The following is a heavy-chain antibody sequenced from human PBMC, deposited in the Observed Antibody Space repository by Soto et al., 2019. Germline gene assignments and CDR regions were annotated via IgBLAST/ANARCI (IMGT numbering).Heavy chain of an antibody. CDR3: ARQGSGYAGPWIGFDL. J-gene: IGHJ3*01. Sequence: LGESLKISCKGSGDSFTSYWIGWVRQMPGKGLEWMGIIYPGDSDTRYSPSFQGQVTISADKSISIAYLQWSSLKASDTAMYYCARQGSGYAGPWIGFDLWGQGTMVTVSS. D-gene: IGHD5-12*01. V-gene: IGHV5-51*01. CDR2: IYPGDSDT. CDR1: GDSFTSYW.